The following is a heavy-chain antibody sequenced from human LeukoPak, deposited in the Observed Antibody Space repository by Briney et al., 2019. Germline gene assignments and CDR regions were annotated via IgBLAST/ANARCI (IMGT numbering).Heavy chain of an antibody. J-gene: IGHJ4*02. D-gene: IGHD4-17*01. CDR3: ARADHGDPFFDY. V-gene: IGHV3-30-3*01. CDR1: GFSFSNYA. CDR2: ISYDGGLK. Sequence: GGSLRLSCAASGFSFSNYAMHWVRQAPGKGLEWVAVISYDGGLKYSADSVRGRFTISRDNSKNTLYLQMNSLRAGDTAVYYCARADHGDPFFDYWGQGTLVTVSS.